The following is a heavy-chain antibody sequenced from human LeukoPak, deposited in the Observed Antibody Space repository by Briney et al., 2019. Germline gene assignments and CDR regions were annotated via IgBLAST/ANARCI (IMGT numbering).Heavy chain of an antibody. Sequence: GGSLRLSCAASGFTFSSYAMSWVRQAPGNGLEWVSAISGSGGSTYYADSVKGRFTISRDNSKNTLYLQMNSLRAEDTAVYYCARFSGITMIVVVMHYWGQGTLVTVSS. CDR3: ARFSGITMIVVVMHY. V-gene: IGHV3-23*01. D-gene: IGHD3-22*01. CDR1: GFTFSSYA. J-gene: IGHJ4*02. CDR2: ISGSGGST.